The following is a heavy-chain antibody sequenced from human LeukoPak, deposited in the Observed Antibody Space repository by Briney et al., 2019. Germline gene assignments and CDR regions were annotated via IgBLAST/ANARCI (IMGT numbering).Heavy chain of an antibody. CDR3: AGDTTVASGMQY. D-gene: IGHD6-19*01. J-gene: IGHJ4*02. CDR1: GGSISTFS. CDR2: FVSTAT. V-gene: IGHV4-59*01. Sequence: SETLSLTCTVSGGSISTFSWSWVRQTPDKGLEWIGSFVSTATKYNPSLESRVAISVDTSKNQFSLRLNSLTTADTASYYCAGDTTVASGMQYWGPGTLVTVSS.